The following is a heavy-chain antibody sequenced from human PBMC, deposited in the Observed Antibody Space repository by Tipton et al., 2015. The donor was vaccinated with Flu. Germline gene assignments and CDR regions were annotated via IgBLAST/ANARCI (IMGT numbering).Heavy chain of an antibody. V-gene: IGHV4-39*07. CDR2: INHSGST. Sequence: TLSLTCTVSGGSISSSSYYWGWIRQPPGKGLEWIGEINHSGSTNYYPSLKSRVTISGDTSKNQFSLQLSSVAAADTAGYYCARHVDRSWMLEFWGQGTLVTVSS. CDR1: GGSISSSSYY. CDR3: ARHVDRSWMLEF. J-gene: IGHJ4*02. D-gene: IGHD3-10*01.